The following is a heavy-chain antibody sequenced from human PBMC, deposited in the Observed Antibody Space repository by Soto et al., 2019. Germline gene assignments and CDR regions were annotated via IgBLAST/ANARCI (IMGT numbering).Heavy chain of an antibody. CDR2: INPSGGST. J-gene: IGHJ5*02. CDR3: ARDPRPYYYASSGRNWFDP. CDR1: GYTFPSDY. V-gene: IGHV1-46*01. D-gene: IGHD3-22*01. Sequence: VSVKVSCKASGYTFPSDYMHWVRQAPRQGLEGMGIINPSGGSTSYAQKFQGRVTMTRETSTSTVYMELSSLRPEDTAVYYCARDPRPYYYASSGRNWFDPWGQGTLVTVSS.